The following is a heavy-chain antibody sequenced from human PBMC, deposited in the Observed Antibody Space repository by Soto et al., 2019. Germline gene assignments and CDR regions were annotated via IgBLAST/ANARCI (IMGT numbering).Heavy chain of an antibody. Sequence: SLTCNVSGFAISRGYYWSWVRQTPGKGLEWIGSIYPSVSSYHNPSLETRLTLSIDTSKNQFTLKLASVTAADTALYYCAREKVGTTFFDNWGQGTQVTVSS. CDR1: GFAISRGYY. D-gene: IGHD1-1*01. CDR2: IYPSVSS. V-gene: IGHV4-38-2*02. CDR3: AREKVGTTFFDN. J-gene: IGHJ4*02.